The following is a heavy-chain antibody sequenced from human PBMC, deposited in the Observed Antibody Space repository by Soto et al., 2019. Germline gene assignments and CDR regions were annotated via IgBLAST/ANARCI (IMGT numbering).Heavy chain of an antibody. Sequence: QVQLVQSGAEVKKPGSSVKVSCKASGGTFSSYTISWVRQAPGQGLEWMGRIIPILGIANYAQKLQGRVNITADKSTSTAYMELSSLRSEDTAVYYCARDSLGYCSSTSCYAFSDGYYYYMDVWGKGTTVTVSS. CDR1: GGTFSSYT. D-gene: IGHD2-2*01. J-gene: IGHJ6*03. CDR2: IIPILGIA. CDR3: ARDSLGYCSSTSCYAFSDGYYYYMDV. V-gene: IGHV1-69*08.